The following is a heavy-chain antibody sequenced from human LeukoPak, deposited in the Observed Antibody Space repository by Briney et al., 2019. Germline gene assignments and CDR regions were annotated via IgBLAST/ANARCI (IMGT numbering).Heavy chain of an antibody. CDR2: IYYSGST. J-gene: IGHJ3*01. V-gene: IGHV4-39*01. D-gene: IGHD4-17*01. Sequence: SETLSLTCTVSGGSISSSTYYWGWIRQPPGKGLEWIGSIYYSGSTYNNPSLKSRVTIFVDTSKDQFSLKLSSVTATDTAVYYCARTYGDYDDAFDVWGQGTMVTVSS. CDR3: ARTYGDYDDAFDV. CDR1: GGSISSSTYY.